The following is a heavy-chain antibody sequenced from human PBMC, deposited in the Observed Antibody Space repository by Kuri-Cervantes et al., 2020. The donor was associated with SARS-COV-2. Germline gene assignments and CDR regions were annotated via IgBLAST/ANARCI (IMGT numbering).Heavy chain of an antibody. J-gene: IGHJ3*02. CDR3: ARPKSNRRYGIGAFDI. Sequence: SETLYLTCTVSGCSISSSSYYWGWIGQPPGKGLEWIGSIYCSGCTYYNPSLKSRVTISVDTSKNLFPLNLSSVTGADTAVYYCARPKSNRRYGIGAFDIWGQVTMVTVSS. CDR2: IYCSGCT. V-gene: IGHV4-39*01. CDR1: GCSISSSSYY. D-gene: IGHD1-26*01.